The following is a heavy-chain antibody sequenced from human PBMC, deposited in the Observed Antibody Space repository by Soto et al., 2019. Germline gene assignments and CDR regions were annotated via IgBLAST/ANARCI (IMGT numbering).Heavy chain of an antibody. D-gene: IGHD1-7*01. CDR1: GYTFINYF. J-gene: IGHJ3*01. CDR2: VQPSRGTA. V-gene: IGHV1-46*01. Sequence: QAQLLQSGAEMKKPGASVKVSCKASGYTFINYFIHWVRQAPGQGLEWIGIVQPSRGTADYAQKFKGRVTLTTDMSTRTVYMDLSNLRSEDTAVYYCARPLIGNTVDLWGQGTTVIVSS. CDR3: ARPLIGNTVDL.